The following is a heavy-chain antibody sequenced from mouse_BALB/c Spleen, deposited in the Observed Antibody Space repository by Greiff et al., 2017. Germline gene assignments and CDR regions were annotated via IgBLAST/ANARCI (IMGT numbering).Heavy chain of an antibody. CDR3: ARGKSSYDFYYAMDY. J-gene: IGHJ4*01. V-gene: IGHV3-2*02. D-gene: IGHD1-1*01. CDR2: ISYSGST. Sequence: EVQLQQSGPGLVKPSQSLSLTCTVTGYSITSDYAWNWIRQFPGNKLEWMGYISYSGSTSYNPSLKSRISITRDTSKNQFFLQLNSVTTEDTATYYCARGKSSYDFYYAMDYWGQGTSVTVSS. CDR1: GYSITSDYA.